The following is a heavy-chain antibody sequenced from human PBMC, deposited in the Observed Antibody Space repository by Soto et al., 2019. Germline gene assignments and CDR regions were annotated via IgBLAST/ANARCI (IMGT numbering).Heavy chain of an antibody. D-gene: IGHD2-2*01. CDR3: ARTPNYCISTSCYVLGDYYYGMDV. J-gene: IGHJ6*02. Sequence: QVQLVQSGAEVKKPGSSVKVSCKASGGTFSSYAISWVRQAPGQGLEWMVGIIPIFGTANYAHKFQGGVTLTADESTSTAYGVLSSLRSEDTAVYYCARTPNYCISTSCYVLGDYYYGMDVWGQGTTVTVSS. V-gene: IGHV1-69*12. CDR1: GGTFSSYA. CDR2: IIPIFGTA.